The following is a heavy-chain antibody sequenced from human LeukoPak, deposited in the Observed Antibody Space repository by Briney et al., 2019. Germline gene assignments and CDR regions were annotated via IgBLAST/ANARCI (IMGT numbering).Heavy chain of an antibody. D-gene: IGHD5-12*01. CDR1: GGSISSSSYY. CDR3: ARDSGVARYMDV. J-gene: IGHJ6*03. V-gene: IGHV4-39*06. CDR2: IYYSGST. Sequence: SETLSLTCTFCGGSISSSSYYWGWIRRPPGKGLEWIGRIYYSGSTYYNPSLKSRVTISVDTSKNQFTLKLSSVTAADTAVYYCARDSGVARYMDVWGKGTTVTVSS.